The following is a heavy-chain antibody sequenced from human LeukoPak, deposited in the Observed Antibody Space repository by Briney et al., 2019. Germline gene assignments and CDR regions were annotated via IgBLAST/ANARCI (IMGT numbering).Heavy chain of an antibody. V-gene: IGHV3-74*01. Sequence: GGSLRLSCAASGFTFSSYEMNWVRQAPGKGLVWVSRINSDGSSTSYADSVKGRFTISRDNAKNTLYLQMNSLRAEDTAVYYCARDRGFGEAFDYWGQGTLVTVSS. J-gene: IGHJ4*02. CDR3: ARDRGFGEAFDY. CDR1: GFTFSSYE. D-gene: IGHD3-10*01. CDR2: INSDGSST.